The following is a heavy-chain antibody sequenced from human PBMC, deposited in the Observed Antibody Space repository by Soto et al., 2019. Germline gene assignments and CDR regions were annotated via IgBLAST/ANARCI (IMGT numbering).Heavy chain of an antibody. CDR1: GYTFTGYY. D-gene: IGHD3-3*02. J-gene: IGHJ6*02. Sequence: ASVKVSCKASGYTFTGYYMHWVRQAPGQGLEWMGWINPNSGGTNYAQKFQGRVTMTRDTSISTAYMELSRLRSDDTAVYYCARDIAGALLDYYYGMDVWGQGTTVTVSS. CDR3: ARDIAGALLDYYYGMDV. CDR2: INPNSGGT. V-gene: IGHV1-2*02.